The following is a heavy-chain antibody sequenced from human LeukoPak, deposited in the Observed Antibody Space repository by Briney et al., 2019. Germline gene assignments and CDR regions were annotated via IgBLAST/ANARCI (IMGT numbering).Heavy chain of an antibody. J-gene: IGHJ5*02. D-gene: IGHD1-1*01. CDR1: GFTFSSYS. V-gene: IGHV3-21*01. CDR3: ARDLKAGTPEINWFDP. Sequence: PGGSLRLSCAASGFTFSSYSMNWVRQAPGKGLEWVSSISSSSSYIYYADSVKGRFTISRDNAKNSQYLQMNSLRAEDTAIYYCARDLKAGTPEINWFDPWGQGTLVTVSS. CDR2: ISSSSSYI.